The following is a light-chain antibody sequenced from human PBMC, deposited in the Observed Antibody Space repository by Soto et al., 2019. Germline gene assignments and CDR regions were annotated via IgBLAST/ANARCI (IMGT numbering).Light chain of an antibody. J-gene: IGKJ4*01. CDR2: AAS. CDR3: QPYYSYPLT. Sequence: AIRMTQSPSSFSASTGDRVTMTCRASQGISSYLAWYQQKPGKARKLLIYAASTLQSGVPSRFSGSGSGTDFTLTISCLQSEDFATYYCQPYYSYPLTVGGGTKVEIK. CDR1: QGISSY. V-gene: IGKV1-8*01.